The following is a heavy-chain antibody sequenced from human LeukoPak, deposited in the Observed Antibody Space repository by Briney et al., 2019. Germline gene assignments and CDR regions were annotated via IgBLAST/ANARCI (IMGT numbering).Heavy chain of an antibody. Sequence: PGTSLRLSCAASRFTFSNYGMHWVRQAPGKGLEWVAFIRYDGSNKYYADSVKGRFTISRDNSKNTLYLQMNSLRAEDTAVYYCAKMRGFGELLSDYWGQGTLVTVSS. CDR1: RFTFSNYG. V-gene: IGHV3-30*02. CDR3: AKMRGFGELLSDY. CDR2: IRYDGSNK. D-gene: IGHD3-10*01. J-gene: IGHJ4*02.